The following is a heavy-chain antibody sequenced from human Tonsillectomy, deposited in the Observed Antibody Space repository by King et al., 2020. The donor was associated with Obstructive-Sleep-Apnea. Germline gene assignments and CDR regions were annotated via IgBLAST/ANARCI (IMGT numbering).Heavy chain of an antibody. J-gene: IGHJ6*02. V-gene: IGHV3-23*04. CDR2: ISDTGYST. D-gene: IGHD3-10*01. CDR1: GFTFSSFA. Sequence: VQLVESGGGLVQPGGSLRLSCAASGFTFSSFAMSWVRQAPGKGLEWVSAISDTGYSTYYADSVKGRFTISRDNSKNTLYLQMNSLSVEDTAGYYCAKVDYPGSYFVQYYGVDVWGQGTTVTVSS. CDR3: AKVDYPGSYFVQYYGVDV.